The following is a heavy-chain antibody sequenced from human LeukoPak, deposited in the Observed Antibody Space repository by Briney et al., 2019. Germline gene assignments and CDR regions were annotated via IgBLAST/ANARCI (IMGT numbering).Heavy chain of an antibody. J-gene: IGHJ4*02. CDR3: ARVRYSSGWYWDYFDY. Sequence: GGSLRLSCAASGFTFSSYGMHWVRQAPGKGLEWVAVIWYDGSNKYYADSVKGRFTISRDDSKNTLYLQMNSLRAEDTAVYYCARVRYSSGWYWDYFDYWGQGTLVTVSS. CDR1: GFTFSSYG. CDR2: IWYDGSNK. D-gene: IGHD6-19*01. V-gene: IGHV3-33*01.